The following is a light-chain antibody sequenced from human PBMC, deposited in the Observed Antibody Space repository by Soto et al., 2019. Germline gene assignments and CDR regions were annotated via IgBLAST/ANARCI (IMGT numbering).Light chain of an antibody. CDR2: DAS. V-gene: IGKV3-20*01. CDR1: QTFVSTY. J-gene: IGKJ4*01. Sequence: ELVLTQSPGTLSLSPGHRATLSCRASQTFVSTYLAWYQQKPGQAPRLLIYDASNRATGIPDRFSGSGSGPDFTLTISTLEHEDCAVYYCHYYGGSPTFGGGTKVEV. CDR3: HYYGGSPT.